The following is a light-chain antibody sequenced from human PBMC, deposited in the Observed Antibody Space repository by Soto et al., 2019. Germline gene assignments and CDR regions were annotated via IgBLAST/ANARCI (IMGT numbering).Light chain of an antibody. J-gene: IGKJ4*02. CDR2: WAY. Sequence: IVMTQSPDSLASSRGEMATINCKSRQTFVDSSINRDYLTWYQQKSGQPPKLLIYWAYTREIGVTDRFSGSGSGTDFTLTISSLQAEDVAVYYCQPYYSTPRTVGRGTKVEIK. CDR1: QTFVDSSINRDY. V-gene: IGKV4-1*01. CDR3: QPYYSTPRT.